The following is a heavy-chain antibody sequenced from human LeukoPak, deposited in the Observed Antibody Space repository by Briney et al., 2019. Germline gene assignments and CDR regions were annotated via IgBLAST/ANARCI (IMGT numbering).Heavy chain of an antibody. V-gene: IGHV4-59*01. CDR2: IYYSGST. J-gene: IGHJ4*02. Sequence: SETLSLTCTVSGGSISSCYWSRIRQPPGKELEWIGYIYYSGSTNYNPSLKSRVTISVDTSKNQFSLKLSSVTAADTAVYYCAGLSGYAARALDYWGQGTLVPVSS. D-gene: IGHD5-12*01. CDR1: GGSISSCY. CDR3: AGLSGYAARALDY.